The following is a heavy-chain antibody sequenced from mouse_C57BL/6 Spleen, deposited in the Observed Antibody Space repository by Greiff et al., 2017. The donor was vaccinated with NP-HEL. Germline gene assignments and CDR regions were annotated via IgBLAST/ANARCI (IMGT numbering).Heavy chain of an antibody. J-gene: IGHJ4*01. CDR3: ARGGADYGDDEPYAMDY. CDR1: GYAFSSYW. V-gene: IGHV1-80*01. D-gene: IGHD2-2*01. Sequence: QVQLQQSGAELVKPGASVKISCKASGYAFSSYWMNWVKQRPGKGLEWIGQIYPGDGDTNYNGKFKGKATLTADKSSSTAYMQLSSLTSEDSAVYFCARGGADYGDDEPYAMDYWGQGTSVTVSS. CDR2: IYPGDGDT.